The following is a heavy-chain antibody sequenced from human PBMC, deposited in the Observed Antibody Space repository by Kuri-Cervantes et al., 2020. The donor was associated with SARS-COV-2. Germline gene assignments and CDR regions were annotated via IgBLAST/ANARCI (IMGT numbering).Heavy chain of an antibody. J-gene: IGHJ3*02. Sequence: GESLKISCAASGFTFSSYGMHWVRQAPGKGLEWVAFIRYDGSNKYYADSVKGRFTISRDNSKNTLYLQMNSLRAEDTAVYYCARSDPDSSGSYDAFDIWGQGTMVTVS. CDR2: IRYDGSNK. D-gene: IGHD3-22*01. V-gene: IGHV3-30*02. CDR3: ARSDPDSSGSYDAFDI. CDR1: GFTFSSYG.